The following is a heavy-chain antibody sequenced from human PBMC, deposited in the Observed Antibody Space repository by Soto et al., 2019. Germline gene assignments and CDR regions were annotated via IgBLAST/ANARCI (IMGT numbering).Heavy chain of an antibody. D-gene: IGHD1-26*01. J-gene: IGHJ5*02. V-gene: IGHV1-18*04. Sequence: APVKLACKGSGYTSANNCINGVRQAPEQGLEWMGWISGYNGNTKYAQKFQGRVTVTTDTSTSTGYMELRSLRSDDTAVYFCARAGILGPTQGSWFDPRGQGTLVTVSS. CDR1: GYTSANNC. CDR3: ARAGILGPTQGSWFDP. CDR2: ISGYNGNT.